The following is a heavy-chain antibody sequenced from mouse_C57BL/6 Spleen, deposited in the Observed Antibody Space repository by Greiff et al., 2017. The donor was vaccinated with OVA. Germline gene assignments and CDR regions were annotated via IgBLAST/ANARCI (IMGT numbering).Heavy chain of an antibody. Sequence: QVQLQQSGAELVKPGASVKMSCKASGYTFTSYWITWVKQRPGQGLEWIGDIYPGSGSTNYNEKFKSKATLTVDTSSSTAYMQLSSLTSEDSAVYYCARFHYYGSSAYAMDDWGQGTSVTVSS. D-gene: IGHD1-1*01. CDR3: ARFHYYGSSAYAMDD. V-gene: IGHV1-55*01. J-gene: IGHJ4*01. CDR1: GYTFTSYW. CDR2: IYPGSGST.